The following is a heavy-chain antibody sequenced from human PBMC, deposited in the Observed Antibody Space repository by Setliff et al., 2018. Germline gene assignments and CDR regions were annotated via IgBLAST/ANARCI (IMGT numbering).Heavy chain of an antibody. CDR1: GYTFSDYG. V-gene: IGHV1-18*01. Sequence: ASVKVSCKASGYTFSDYGITWVRQAPGQGLEWMGWISIYTGSAYYAHKLQGRVTMTTDTSTDTAYLELRSLRSDDTAVYYCSRLVRYCTTTSCQRLSGGEYWGQGTLVTVSS. CDR3: SRLVRYCTTTSCQRLSGGEY. J-gene: IGHJ4*02. D-gene: IGHD2-2*01. CDR2: ISIYTGSA.